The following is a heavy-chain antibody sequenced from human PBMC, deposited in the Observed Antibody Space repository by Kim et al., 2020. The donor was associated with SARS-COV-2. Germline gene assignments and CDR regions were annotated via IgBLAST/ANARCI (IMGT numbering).Heavy chain of an antibody. Sequence: IDYAGAVKGRFTISSDNAMNALYLQMNSLRPEDSAFYYCAKLAVRTDSESWGPGTLVTVSS. V-gene: IGHV3-9*01. J-gene: IGHJ4*02. D-gene: IGHD4-17*01. CDR3: AKLAVRTDSES. CDR2: I.